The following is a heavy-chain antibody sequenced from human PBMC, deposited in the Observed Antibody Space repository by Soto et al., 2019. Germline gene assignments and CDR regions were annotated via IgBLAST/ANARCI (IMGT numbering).Heavy chain of an antibody. J-gene: IGHJ6*02. CDR1: GFTFSSYA. CDR3: AKELAGGSYGYYYYGMDV. V-gene: IGHV3-23*01. CDR2: ISGSGGST. D-gene: IGHD1-26*01. Sequence: VGSLRLSCAASGFTFSSYAMSWVRQAPGKGLEWVSAISGSGGSTYYADSVKGRFTISRDNSKNTLYLQMNSLRAEDTAVYYCAKELAGGSYGYYYYGMDVWGQGTTVTVSS.